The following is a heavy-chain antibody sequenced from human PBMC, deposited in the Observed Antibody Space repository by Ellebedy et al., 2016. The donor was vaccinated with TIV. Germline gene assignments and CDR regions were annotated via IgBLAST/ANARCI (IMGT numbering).Heavy chain of an antibody. Sequence: PGGSLRLSCAASGFTFSSYWMSWVRQAPGKGLEWVANIKQDGSEKYYVDSVKGRFTISRDNAKNSLYLQMNSLRVEDTAVYYCARDEGVYVNYRFDLWGQGTLVTVSS. CDR3: ARDEGVYVNYRFDL. V-gene: IGHV3-7*01. CDR1: GFTFSSYW. CDR2: IKQDGSEK. J-gene: IGHJ4*02. D-gene: IGHD2-8*01.